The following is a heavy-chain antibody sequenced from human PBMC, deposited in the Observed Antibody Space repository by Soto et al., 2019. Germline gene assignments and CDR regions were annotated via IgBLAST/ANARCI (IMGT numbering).Heavy chain of an antibody. Sequence: GGSLRLSCAASGFTFSSYGMHWVRQAPGKGLEWVAVIWYDGSNKYYADSVKGRFTISRDNSKNTLYLQMNSLRAEDTAVYYCARDVKETLYVWGSSGSQNLDYWGQGTLVTVSS. CDR3: ARDVKETLYVWGSSGSQNLDY. V-gene: IGHV3-33*01. J-gene: IGHJ4*02. D-gene: IGHD3-16*01. CDR1: GFTFSSYG. CDR2: IWYDGSNK.